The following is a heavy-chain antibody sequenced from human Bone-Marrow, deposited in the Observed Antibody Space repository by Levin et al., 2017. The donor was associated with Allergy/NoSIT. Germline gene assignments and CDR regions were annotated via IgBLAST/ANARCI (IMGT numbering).Heavy chain of an antibody. D-gene: IGHD1-26*01. CDR1: GFTFSSYS. V-gene: IGHV3-48*02. CDR2: ISSSSSTI. J-gene: IGHJ4*02. CDR3: ASRVRYSGSYFFDY. Sequence: GESLKISCAASGFTFSSYSMNWVRQAPGKGLEWVSYISSSSSTIYYADSVKGRFTISRDNAKNSLYLQMNSLRDEDTAVYYCASRVRYSGSYFFDYWGQGTLVTGSS.